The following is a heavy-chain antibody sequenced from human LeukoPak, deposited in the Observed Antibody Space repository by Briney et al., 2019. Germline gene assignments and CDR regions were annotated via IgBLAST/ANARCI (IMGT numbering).Heavy chain of an antibody. CDR3: ARANTIFGAVIPPDY. CDR2: INSDGSST. Sequence: GGSLRLSCAASGFTFSSYWMHWVRQAPGKGLVWVSRINSDGSSTSYADSVKGRFTISRDNAKNSLYLQMKSLRAEDAAVYYCARANTIFGAVIPPDYWGQGTLVTVSS. CDR1: GFTFSSYW. D-gene: IGHD3-3*01. J-gene: IGHJ4*02. V-gene: IGHV3-74*01.